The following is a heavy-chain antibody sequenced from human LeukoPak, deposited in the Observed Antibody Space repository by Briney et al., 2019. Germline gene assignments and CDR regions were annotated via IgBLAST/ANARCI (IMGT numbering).Heavy chain of an antibody. CDR1: GGSSSGYY. Sequence: SETLSLTCSVNGGSSSGYYWSWIRQAPGKGLEWIGDINSVGSVDYNPSLKSRVTISLDQSRNIFSLNLTSVTAADTAVYYCARGGYYYGSSGTGAFDIWGQGTMVTVSS. V-gene: IGHV4-34*01. CDR3: ARGGYYYGSSGTGAFDI. J-gene: IGHJ3*02. CDR2: INSVGSV. D-gene: IGHD3-22*01.